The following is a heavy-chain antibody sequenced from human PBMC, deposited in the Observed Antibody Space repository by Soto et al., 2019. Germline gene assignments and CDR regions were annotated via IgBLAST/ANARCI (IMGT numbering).Heavy chain of an antibody. D-gene: IGHD6-19*01. J-gene: IGHJ4*02. V-gene: IGHV3-49*04. CDR2: IRSKAYGGTT. Sequence: GESLKISCTASGFTFGDYAMSWVRQAPGKGLEWVGFIRSKAYGGTTEYAASVKGRFTISRDDSKSIAYLQMNSLKTEDTAVYYCTRAYSSGWYEGYYFDYWGQGTLVTVSS. CDR3: TRAYSSGWYEGYYFDY. CDR1: GFTFGDYA.